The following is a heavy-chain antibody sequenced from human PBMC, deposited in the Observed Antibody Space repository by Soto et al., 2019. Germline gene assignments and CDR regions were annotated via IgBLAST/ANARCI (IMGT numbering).Heavy chain of an antibody. CDR2: ISGDGSKK. CDR1: AFTFSDYS. V-gene: IGHV3-30*04. Sequence: QVQLVESGGGVVQPGKSLRLSCVASAFTFSDYSMHWVRQAPGKGLEWVAAISGDGSKKSYADSVKGQATLSRDNAKNTLYLQMDNLRAEDTAVYFCGGDSGGSGTPLEYYGIDVWGRGTTVTVSS. J-gene: IGHJ6*02. D-gene: IGHD3-10*01. CDR3: GGDSGGSGTPLEYYGIDV.